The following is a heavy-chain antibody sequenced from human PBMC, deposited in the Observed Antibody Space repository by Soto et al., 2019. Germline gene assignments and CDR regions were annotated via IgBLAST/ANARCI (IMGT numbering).Heavy chain of an antibody. CDR3: ATGTRYSYGYDRDY. CDR2: FDPEDGET. J-gene: IGHJ4*02. Sequence: ASVQVSYQVSGYTLPLLSMHWVRQAPGKGLEWMGGFDPEDGETIYAQKFQGRVVMTEDTSTDAAYMELSRLGSEDTALYYCATGTRYSYGYDRDYWGQGTLVTVSS. CDR1: GYTLPLLS. D-gene: IGHD5-18*01. V-gene: IGHV1-24*01.